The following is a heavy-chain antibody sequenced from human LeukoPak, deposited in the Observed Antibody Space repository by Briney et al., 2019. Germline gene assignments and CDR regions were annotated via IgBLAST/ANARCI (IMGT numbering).Heavy chain of an antibody. CDR3: AREIVVVTAIAFDI. CDR2: ISSSSSYI. D-gene: IGHD2-21*02. V-gene: IGHV3-21*01. J-gene: IGHJ3*02. Sequence: GGSLRLSCAASGFTFSSHSMNWVRQAPGKGMEWVSSISSSSSYIYYADSVKGRFTISRDNAKNSLYLQMNSLRAEDTAVYYCAREIVVVTAIAFDIWGQGTMVTVSS. CDR1: GFTFSSHS.